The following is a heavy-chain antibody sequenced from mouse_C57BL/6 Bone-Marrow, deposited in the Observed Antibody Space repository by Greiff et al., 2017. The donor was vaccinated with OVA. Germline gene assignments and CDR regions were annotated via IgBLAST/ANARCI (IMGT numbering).Heavy chain of an antibody. CDR2: IWRGGST. D-gene: IGHD2-2*01. V-gene: IGHV2-5*01. CDR1: GFSLTSYG. CDR3: AEIGLYAMDY. J-gene: IGHJ4*01. Sequence: VQLLESGPGLVQPSPSLSISCTVSGFSLTSYGVHWVRQSPGQGLEWLGVIWRGGSTDYNAAFMSRLSITKDNSKSQVFFKMNRLQADDAAIYYGAEIGLYAMDYWGQGTSVTVSS.